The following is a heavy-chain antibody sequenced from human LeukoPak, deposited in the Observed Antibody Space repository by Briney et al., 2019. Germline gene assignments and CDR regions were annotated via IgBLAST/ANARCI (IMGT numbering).Heavy chain of an antibody. CDR3: AASSGFDY. CDR1: GFTSGDYA. D-gene: IGHD6-25*01. V-gene: IGHV3-49*04. J-gene: IGHJ4*02. Sequence: GGSLRLSCTASGFTSGDYAMSWVRQAPGKGLEWVGYIRSRAYGGAAEYAASVKGRFTITRYDSKSIAYLQMSSLNIDDTAVYYCAASSGFDYWGQGTLVTVSS. CDR2: IRSRAYGGAA.